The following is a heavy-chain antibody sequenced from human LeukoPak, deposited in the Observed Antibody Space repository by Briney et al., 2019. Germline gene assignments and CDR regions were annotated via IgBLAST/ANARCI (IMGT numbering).Heavy chain of an antibody. J-gene: IGHJ4*02. CDR2: INPNSGGT. CDR1: GYTFTGYY. D-gene: IGHD3-9*01. CDR3: ARAVLRYFDWLSPNGY. V-gene: IGHV1-2*02. Sequence: GASVKVSCKASGYTFTGYYMHWVRQAPGQGLEWMGWINPNSGGTNYAQKFQGRVTMTRDTSISTAYMELSRLRSDDTAVYYCARAVLRYFDWLSPNGYWGQGTLVTVSS.